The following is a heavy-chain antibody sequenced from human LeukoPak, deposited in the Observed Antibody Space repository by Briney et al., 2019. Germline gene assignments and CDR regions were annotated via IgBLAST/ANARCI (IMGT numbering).Heavy chain of an antibody. CDR1: GYTLTELS. Sequence: ASVKVSCKVSGYTLTELSMHWMRQAPGKGLEWMGGFDPEDGETIYAQKFQGRVTMTEDTSTDTAYMELSSLRSEDTAVYYCATRGRYCTSGVCYPSISGFDPWGQGTLVTVSS. CDR2: FDPEDGET. CDR3: ATRGRYCTSGVCYPSISGFDP. D-gene: IGHD2-8*01. V-gene: IGHV1-24*01. J-gene: IGHJ5*02.